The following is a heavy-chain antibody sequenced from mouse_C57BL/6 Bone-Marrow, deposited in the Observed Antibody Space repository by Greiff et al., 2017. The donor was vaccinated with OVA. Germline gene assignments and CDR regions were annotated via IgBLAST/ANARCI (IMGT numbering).Heavy chain of an antibody. V-gene: IGHV5-4*01. J-gene: IGHJ1*03. CDR1: GFTFSSYA. CDR2: ISDGGSYT. CDR3: AKTTVVATRYFDV. Sequence: KHGGSLKLSCPASGFTFSSYAMSWVRQTPEKRLEWVATISDGGSYTYYPDNVKGRFTISRDNANPNLYLQMSHLKSEDTAMYYCAKTTVVATRYFDVWGTGTTVTVSS. D-gene: IGHD1-1*01.